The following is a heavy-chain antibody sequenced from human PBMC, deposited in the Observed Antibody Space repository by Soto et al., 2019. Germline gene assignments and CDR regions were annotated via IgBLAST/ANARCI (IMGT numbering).Heavy chain of an antibody. CDR3: VREGVGQFYFHD. J-gene: IGHJ4*02. Sequence: ASVKVSCKASGYIFTSYHMHWVRQAPGQGLERMGIIFADGGSEAYAHQFQGRVTMTRDTSTSTGYMELSSLTSEDTAVYYCVREGVGQFYFHDWGQGTLVSGS. CDR1: GYIFTSYH. D-gene: IGHD1-26*01. CDR2: IFADGGSE. V-gene: IGHV1-46*01.